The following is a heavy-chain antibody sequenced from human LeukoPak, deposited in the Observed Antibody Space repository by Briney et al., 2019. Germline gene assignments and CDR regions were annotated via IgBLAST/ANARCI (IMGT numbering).Heavy chain of an antibody. CDR1: GGSISSSSYY. CDR2: IYYSGST. V-gene: IGHV4-30-4*08. CDR3: ASIAAAALGGWFDP. Sequence: SETLSLTCTVSGGSISSSSYYWGWIRQPPGKGLEWIGYIYYSGSTYYNPSLKSRVTISVDTSKNQFSLKLSSVTAADTAVYYCASIAAAALGGWFDPWGQGTLVTVSS. D-gene: IGHD6-13*01. J-gene: IGHJ5*02.